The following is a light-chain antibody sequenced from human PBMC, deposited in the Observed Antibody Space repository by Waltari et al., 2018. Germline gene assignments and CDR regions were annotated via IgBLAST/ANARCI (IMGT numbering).Light chain of an antibody. CDR3: QKYDRLPAT. V-gene: IGKV3-20*01. CDR1: QRVSRF. Sequence: EIVLTQSPGTPSLSPGETGTLSCRASQRVSRFLAWYQQKPGQAPRCLIYGASTRATGIPDRFSGSGSGTDFSLTISRLEPEDFAVYYCQKYDRLPATFGQGTKVEIK. J-gene: IGKJ1*01. CDR2: GAS.